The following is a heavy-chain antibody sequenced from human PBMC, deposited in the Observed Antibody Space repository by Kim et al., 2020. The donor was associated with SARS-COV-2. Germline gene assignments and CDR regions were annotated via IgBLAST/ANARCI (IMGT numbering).Heavy chain of an antibody. Sequence: GGSLRLSCAASGFTFSSYGMHWVRQAPGKGLEWVAVIWYDGSNKYYADSVKGRFTISRDNSKNTLYLQMNSLRAEDTAVYYCARDQGSIASVADVWGQGTTVTVSS. J-gene: IGHJ6*02. CDR3: ARDQGSIASVADV. V-gene: IGHV3-33*01. CDR2: IWYDGSNK. CDR1: GFTFSSYG. D-gene: IGHD6-13*01.